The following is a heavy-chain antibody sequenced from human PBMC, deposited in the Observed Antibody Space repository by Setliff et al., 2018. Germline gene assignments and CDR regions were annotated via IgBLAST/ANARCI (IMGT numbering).Heavy chain of an antibody. CDR2: IGGRGIST. D-gene: IGHD3-10*01. CDR1: GFTFGDFA. Sequence: QTGGSLRLSCAASGFTFGDFAMTWVRQAPGKGLEWVSGIGGRGISTYYADSVKGRFIISRDNSENTLYLQMNSLRAEDTAVYYCAKTHWDTWIRGAFDIWGQGTMVTVSS. V-gene: IGHV3-23*01. CDR3: AKTHWDTWIRGAFDI. J-gene: IGHJ3*02.